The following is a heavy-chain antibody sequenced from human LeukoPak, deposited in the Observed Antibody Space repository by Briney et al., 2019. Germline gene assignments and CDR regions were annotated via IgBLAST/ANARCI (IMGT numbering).Heavy chain of an antibody. CDR2: TSYDGSTN. J-gene: IGHJ4*02. D-gene: IGHD6-6*01. CDR3: AKEAGRAGSSYGAYFDY. Sequence: GGSLRLSCAVSGFSISNHGMQWVLQAPGKGLEWVAVTSYDGSTNYYADSVKGRFTIARDNSKNTLSLQMNSLRAEDTAVYYCAKEAGRAGSSYGAYFDYWGQGTLVTVSS. CDR1: GFSISNHG. V-gene: IGHV3-30*18.